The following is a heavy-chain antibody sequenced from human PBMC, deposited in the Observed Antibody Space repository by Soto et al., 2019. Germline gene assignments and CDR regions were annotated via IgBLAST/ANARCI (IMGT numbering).Heavy chain of an antibody. Sequence: LETLALTCTVSGGSISSYYWSWIRKPPGKGLEWIGYIYYSGSTNYNPSLKSRVTISVDTSKNQFSLKLSSVTAADTAVYYCAREIWGEDGYTYSGFDYWGQGTLVTVSS. CDR3: AREIWGEDGYTYSGFDY. CDR1: GGSISSYY. V-gene: IGHV4-59*01. D-gene: IGHD1-26*01. CDR2: IYYSGST. J-gene: IGHJ4*02.